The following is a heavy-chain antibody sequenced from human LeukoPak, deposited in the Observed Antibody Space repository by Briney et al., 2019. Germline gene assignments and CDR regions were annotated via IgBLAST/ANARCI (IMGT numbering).Heavy chain of an antibody. CDR3: ARDRTGRDYDPANRFDP. D-gene: IGHD3-3*01. CDR1: GGSISSGSYY. Sequence: SETLSLTCTVSGGSISSGSYYWSWIRQPPGKGLEWIGYIYSSGSTSYKSSLKSRVTISVDTSKNQFSLTLNSVTAADTALYFCARDRTGRDYDPANRFDPWGQGILVTVSS. J-gene: IGHJ5*02. V-gene: IGHV4-61*01. CDR2: IYSSGST.